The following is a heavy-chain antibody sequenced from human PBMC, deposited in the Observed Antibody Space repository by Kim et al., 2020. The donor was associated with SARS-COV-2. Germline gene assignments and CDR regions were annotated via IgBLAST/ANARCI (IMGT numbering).Heavy chain of an antibody. D-gene: IGHD3-16*01. V-gene: IGHV1-3*01. CDR2: IDCGNGNT. CDR1: GYFFTRDS. Sequence: ASVKVSCKTSGYFFTRDSIHWVRQAPGQGLEWMGGIDCGNGNTIYSQKFQGRVTFTTDTSASTAYMELSFLRSEDSAVYYCLGGFYFDSWGQGTMGTVSS. J-gene: IGHJ4*02. CDR3: LGGFYFDS.